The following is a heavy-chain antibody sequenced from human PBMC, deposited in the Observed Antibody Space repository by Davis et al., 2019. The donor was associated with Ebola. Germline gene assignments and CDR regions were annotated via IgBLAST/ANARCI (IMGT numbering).Heavy chain of an antibody. CDR2: ISSASSYI. Sequence: GGSLRLSCAASGFIFSTYSMNWVRQAPGKGLEWVSSISSASSYINYADSVKGRFTVSRDNAKNSLYLQMSSLRAENTAVYYCARAQFDFWSGYYQMVDYWGQGTLVTVSS. J-gene: IGHJ4*02. CDR3: ARAQFDFWSGYYQMVDY. V-gene: IGHV3-21*01. CDR1: GFIFSTYS. D-gene: IGHD3-3*01.